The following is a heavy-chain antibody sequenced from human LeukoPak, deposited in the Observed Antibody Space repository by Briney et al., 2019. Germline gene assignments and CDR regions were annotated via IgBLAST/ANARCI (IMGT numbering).Heavy chain of an antibody. CDR2: INHSGST. V-gene: IGHV4-34*01. J-gene: IGHJ4*02. Sequence: SETLSLTCAVYGGSFSGYYWSWIRQPPGKGLEWIGEINHSGSTNYNPSLKSRVTISVDTSKNQFSLKLSSVTAADTAVYYCARRPGYSSREFDYWGQGTLVTVSS. D-gene: IGHD6-13*01. CDR1: GGSFSGYY. CDR3: ARRPGYSSREFDY.